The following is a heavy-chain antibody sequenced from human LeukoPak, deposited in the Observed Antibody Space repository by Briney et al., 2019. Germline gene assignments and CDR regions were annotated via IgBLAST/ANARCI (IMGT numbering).Heavy chain of an antibody. CDR3: ARPKGAVAGTFPFDY. Sequence: GGSLRLSCAASGFTFSSYWMSWVHQAPGKGLEWVANIKQDGSEKYYVDSVKGRFTISRDNAKNSLYLQMNSLRAEDTAVYYCARPKGAVAGTFPFDYWGQGTLVTVSS. D-gene: IGHD6-19*01. CDR2: IKQDGSEK. J-gene: IGHJ4*02. CDR1: GFTFSSYW. V-gene: IGHV3-7*03.